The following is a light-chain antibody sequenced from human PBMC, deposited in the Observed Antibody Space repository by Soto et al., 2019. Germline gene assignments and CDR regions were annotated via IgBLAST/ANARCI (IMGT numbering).Light chain of an antibody. J-gene: IGKJ5*01. CDR1: QSVSSY. CDR3: QQRSDWPLT. Sequence: EIVLTQSPGTLSLSPGERATLSFMASQSVSSYLAWYQQKPGQAPRLLIYDVSNRASGIPARFSGSGSETDFTLTISSLEPEDFAVYYCQQRSDWPLTFGQGTRLEIK. CDR2: DVS. V-gene: IGKV3-11*01.